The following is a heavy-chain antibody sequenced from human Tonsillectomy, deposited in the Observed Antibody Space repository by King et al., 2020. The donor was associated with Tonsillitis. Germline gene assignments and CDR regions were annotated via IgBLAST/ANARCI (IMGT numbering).Heavy chain of an antibody. CDR2: IKSKTDGGTT. J-gene: IGHJ4*02. V-gene: IGHV3-15*01. Sequence: QLVQSGGGLVKPGGSLRLSCAASGFTFSNAWMSWVRQAPGKGLEWVGRIKSKTDGGTTDYAAPVKGRFTISRDDSKNTLYLQMNSLKNEDTAVYYCTTDDYSSGWYGIDYWGQGTLVTVSS. D-gene: IGHD6-19*01. CDR3: TTDDYSSGWYGIDY. CDR1: GFTFSNAW.